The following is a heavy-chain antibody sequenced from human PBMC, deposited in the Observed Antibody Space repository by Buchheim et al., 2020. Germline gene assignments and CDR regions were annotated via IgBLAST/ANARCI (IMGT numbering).Heavy chain of an antibody. V-gene: IGHV3-48*01. D-gene: IGHD1-7*01. CDR3: AITGTTGFYYYYMDV. J-gene: IGHJ6*03. Sequence: EVQLVESGGGLVQPGGSLRLPCAASGFTFSSYSMNWVRQAPGKGLEWVSYISSSSSTIHYADSLKVRFTISRDNAKNSLYLQINSLRAEYTAVYYCAITGTTGFYYYYMDVWGKGTT. CDR2: ISSSSSTI. CDR1: GFTFSSYS.